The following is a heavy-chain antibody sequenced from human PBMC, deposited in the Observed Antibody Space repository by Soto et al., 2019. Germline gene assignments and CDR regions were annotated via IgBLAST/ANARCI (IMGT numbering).Heavy chain of an antibody. V-gene: IGHV1-69*13. D-gene: IGHD5-12*01. CDR2: SIPIFGTA. J-gene: IGHJ6*02. Sequence: SVKVSCKASGGTFNNYPITWVRQAPGEGLEWMGGSIPIFGTANYAQKFQGRVTISVDESTSTAYTELSSLRSEDTAVYYCARGRGYSGDDHCYYFDMDVWGQGTTVTVSS. CDR3: ARGRGYSGDDHCYYFDMDV. CDR1: GGTFNNYP.